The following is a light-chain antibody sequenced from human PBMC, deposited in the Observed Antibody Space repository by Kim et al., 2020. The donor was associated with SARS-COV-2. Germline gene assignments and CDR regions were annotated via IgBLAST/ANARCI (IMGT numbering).Light chain of an antibody. CDR3: TSRDGGRNHLV. CDR1: SLRTSS. J-gene: IGLJ3*02. V-gene: IGLV3-19*01. CDR2: RKD. Sequence: LCQTVTITCQRDSLRTSSASWYQQKPGQAPRLVIYRKDSLPSGLPDRFSGSGSGTITSLIITGAQADDEADYFCTSRDGGRNHLVFGGGTQLTVL.